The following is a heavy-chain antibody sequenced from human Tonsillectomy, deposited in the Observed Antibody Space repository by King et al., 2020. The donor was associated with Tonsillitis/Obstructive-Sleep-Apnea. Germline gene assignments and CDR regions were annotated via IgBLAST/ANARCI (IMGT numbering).Heavy chain of an antibody. D-gene: IGHD4-17*01. CDR2: IYYSGTT. V-gene: IGHV4-39*01. CDR3: VRHHEDGDDNYFYYMDV. J-gene: IGHJ6*03. Sequence: QLQESGPGLVKPSETLSLTCTVSGGSISSRSYYWGWIRQPPGKGLEWIGTIYYSGTTYYNPSLKSRVTISVDTSKNQFSLKLRSVSATDTAVYYCVRHHEDGDDNYFYYMDVWGRGTTVTVSS. CDR1: GGSISSRSYY.